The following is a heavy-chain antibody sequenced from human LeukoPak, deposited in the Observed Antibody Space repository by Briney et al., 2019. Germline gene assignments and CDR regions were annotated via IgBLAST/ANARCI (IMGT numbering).Heavy chain of an antibody. CDR1: GFTVNNNY. V-gene: IGHV3-53*01. CDR2: IYSGGST. J-gene: IGHJ4*01. D-gene: IGHD2-2*02. CDR3: AKGYRFFDF. Sequence: PGGSLRLSCTASGFTVNNNYMNWVRQAPGKGLEWVAVIYSGGSTYYAASVKGRFTISRDNSKNTLYLQMNSLKGEDTAVYYCAKGYRFFDFWGHGALVTVSS.